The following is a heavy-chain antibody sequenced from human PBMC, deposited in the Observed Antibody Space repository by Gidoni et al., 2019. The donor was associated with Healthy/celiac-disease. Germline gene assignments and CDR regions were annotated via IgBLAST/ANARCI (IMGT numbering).Heavy chain of an antibody. CDR1: GFTFSSYG. Sequence: QVQLVESGGGVVQPGRSLRLSCAASGFTFSSYGMHWVRQAPGKGLGWVAVIWYDGSNKYYADSVKGRFTISRDNSKNTLYLQMNSLRAEDTAVYYCARDENMAAAGTGDYWGQGTLVTVSS. V-gene: IGHV3-33*01. CDR2: IWYDGSNK. J-gene: IGHJ4*02. CDR3: ARDENMAAAGTGDY. D-gene: IGHD6-13*01.